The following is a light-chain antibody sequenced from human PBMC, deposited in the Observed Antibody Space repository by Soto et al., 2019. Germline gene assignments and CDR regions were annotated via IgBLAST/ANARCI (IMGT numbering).Light chain of an antibody. CDR3: QQYGSSPFT. Sequence: EIVLTQSPGTLSLSPGESATLSCGASESVSSSYLAWYQQKPGQAPRLLIYGATTRLRGVPDRFSGSGSGTDFTLTISRLGPEDFAVYYCQQYGSSPFTFGPGTKVDI. V-gene: IGKV3-20*01. CDR1: ESVSSSY. CDR2: GAT. J-gene: IGKJ3*01.